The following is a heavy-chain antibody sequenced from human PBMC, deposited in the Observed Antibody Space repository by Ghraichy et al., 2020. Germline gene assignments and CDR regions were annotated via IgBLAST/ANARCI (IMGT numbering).Heavy chain of an antibody. J-gene: IGHJ6*02. CDR2: VSSTSSGK. CDR3: ARQNNNYFSYVMDV. Sequence: GESLRLSCAASGFTFSTYSMNWVRQALGKGLEWVSYVSSTSSGKYYADSVKGRFTISRDNVKNSLYLQINSLRDEDTAVYYCARQNNNYFSYVMDVWGRGTTVTVSS. V-gene: IGHV3-48*02. D-gene: IGHD2/OR15-2a*01. CDR1: GFTFSTYS.